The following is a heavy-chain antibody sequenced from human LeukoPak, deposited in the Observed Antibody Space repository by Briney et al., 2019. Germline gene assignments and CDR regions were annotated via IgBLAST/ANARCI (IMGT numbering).Heavy chain of an antibody. Sequence: GGSLRLSCAASGFTFSSYSMNWVRQAPGKGLEWVSSISSSSSYIYYADSVKGRFTISRDNAKNSPYLQMNSLRAEDTAVYYCALRGGMVRGVKWFDPWGQGTLVTVSS. CDR2: ISSSSSYI. D-gene: IGHD3-10*01. CDR1: GFTFSSYS. J-gene: IGHJ5*02. V-gene: IGHV3-21*01. CDR3: ALRGGMVRGVKWFDP.